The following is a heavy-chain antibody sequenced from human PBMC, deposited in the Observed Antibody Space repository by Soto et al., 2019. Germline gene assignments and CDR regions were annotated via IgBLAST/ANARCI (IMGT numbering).Heavy chain of an antibody. CDR3: ARDRVLEYWAAGTSSGMPV. V-gene: IGHV4-59*11. CDR2: IYDSGST. Sequence: PSETLSFTCSVSGDSLKNHDWAWIRHCPGKGLEWIGNIYDSGSTNYGPALKSRVTISVDTSKNQFSLKLSSVSAAETAVYYCARDRVLEYWAAGTSSGMPVWGQGTTVT. D-gene: IGHD6-13*01. J-gene: IGHJ6*01. CDR1: GDSLKNHD.